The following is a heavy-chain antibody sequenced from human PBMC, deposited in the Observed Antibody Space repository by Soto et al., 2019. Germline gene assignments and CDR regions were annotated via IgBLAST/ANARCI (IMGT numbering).Heavy chain of an antibody. CDR2: IKSKTDGGTT. V-gene: IGHV3-15*07. CDR3: TRLERDYYYGMDV. Sequence: GGSLRLSCASSSFSFINAWMSLVRQAPGKGLEWVGRIKSKTDGGTTDYAAPVKGRFTISRDDSKNTLYLQMNSLKTEDTAVYYCTRLERDYYYGMDVWGQGTTVTVSS. CDR1: SFSFINAW. J-gene: IGHJ6*02.